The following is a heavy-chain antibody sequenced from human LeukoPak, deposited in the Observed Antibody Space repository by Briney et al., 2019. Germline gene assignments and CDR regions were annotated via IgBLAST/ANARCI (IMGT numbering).Heavy chain of an antibody. J-gene: IGHJ4*02. V-gene: IGHV1-8*01. CDR1: GHTSTNDE. Sequence: GASVKVSCKASGHTSTNDEIHWVRQATGQGLEWMGWMNPSSGNTGYAQKFQGSLTMTRNTSISTAYMDLSSLRSDDTAVYYCARRDCTTGACRFDDWGQGTRVSVSP. D-gene: IGHD2-8*01. CDR2: MNPSSGNT. CDR3: ARRDCTTGACRFDD.